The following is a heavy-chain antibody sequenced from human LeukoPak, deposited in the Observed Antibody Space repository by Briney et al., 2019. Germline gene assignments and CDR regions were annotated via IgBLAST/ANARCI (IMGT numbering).Heavy chain of an antibody. CDR3: ARGGGKWEPHPVDY. CDR2: IKQDGSEK. CDR1: GFTFSSYW. J-gene: IGHJ4*02. V-gene: IGHV3-7*01. Sequence: PGGSLRLSCAASGFTFSSYWMSWVRQAPGKGLEWVANIKQDGSEKYYVDSVKGRFTTSRDNAKNSLYLQMNSLRAEDTAVYYCARGGGKWEPHPVDYWGQGTLVTVSS. D-gene: IGHD1-26*01.